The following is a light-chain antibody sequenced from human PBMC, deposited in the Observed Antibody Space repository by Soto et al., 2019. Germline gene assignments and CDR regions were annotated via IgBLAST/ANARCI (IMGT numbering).Light chain of an antibody. CDR3: QQYVTSPWA. CDR2: GAS. J-gene: IGKJ1*01. Sequence: EIVLTQSPGTLSLSPGERATLSCRASQSVSSSFLAWYQQKPGQAPRLLIYGASNRATGIPDRFSGSGSGTGFPLTISRLEPEDFAVYYCQQYVTSPWAFGQGTKVAIE. CDR1: QSVSSSF. V-gene: IGKV3-20*01.